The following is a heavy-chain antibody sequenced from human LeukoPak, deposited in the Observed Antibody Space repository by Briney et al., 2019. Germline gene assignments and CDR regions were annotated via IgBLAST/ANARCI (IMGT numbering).Heavy chain of an antibody. CDR1: GFTFSTYW. J-gene: IGHJ4*02. V-gene: IGHV3-7*04. CDR3: ARDSPGYLAYDS. Sequence: HPGGSLRLSCAASGFTFSTYWMTWVRQPPGKWREWVANRKEDGRATYYVDSVAGRFTTARDNAKQSLYLQMNSLRAEHTAVYYCARDSPGYLAYDSWGQGTLVTVSS. CDR2: RKEDGRAT. D-gene: IGHD1-1*01.